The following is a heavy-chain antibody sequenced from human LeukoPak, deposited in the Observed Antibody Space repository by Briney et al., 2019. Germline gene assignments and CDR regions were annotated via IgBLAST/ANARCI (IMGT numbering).Heavy chain of an antibody. Sequence: GGSLRLSCAGSGYTFSSYEMNWVRQAPGKGLEWVSYISSSGSTIYYADSVRGRFTISRDNAKNSLYLQMNSLRAEDTAVYYCASSSSSWYLDAFDIWGQGTMVTVSS. CDR2: ISSSGSTI. V-gene: IGHV3-48*03. CDR3: ASSSSSWYLDAFDI. CDR1: GYTFSSYE. J-gene: IGHJ3*02. D-gene: IGHD6-13*01.